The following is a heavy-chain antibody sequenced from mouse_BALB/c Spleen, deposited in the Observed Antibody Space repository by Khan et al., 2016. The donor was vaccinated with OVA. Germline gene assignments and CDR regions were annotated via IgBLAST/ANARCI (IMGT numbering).Heavy chain of an antibody. CDR1: GYTFTTYW. V-gene: IGHV1-7*01. CDR2: INPSTGYT. Sequence: VQLQQSGAELAKPGASVKMSCTASGYTFTTYWMLWVKQRPGQGLEWIGYINPSTGYTEYNQNFKDKATLTADESSSTSYMQLNSLTSEDSAGDYCARRGLGGNFDYWGQGTMVTVS. CDR3: ARRGLGGNFDY. J-gene: IGHJ3*01. D-gene: IGHD1-1*02.